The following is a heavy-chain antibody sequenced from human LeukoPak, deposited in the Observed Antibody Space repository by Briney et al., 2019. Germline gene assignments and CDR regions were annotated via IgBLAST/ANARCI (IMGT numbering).Heavy chain of an antibody. D-gene: IGHD2-2*02. J-gene: IGHJ6*03. CDR3: ATTLGYCSSTSCYRRGGGYYYYYMDV. CDR1: GGTFSSYA. V-gene: IGHV1-69*05. Sequence: ASVKVSCKASGGTFSSYAISWVRQAPGQGLELMGGIIPIFGTANYAQKFQGRVTITTDESTSTAYMELSSLRSEDTAVYYCATTLGYCSSTSCYRRGGGYYYYYMDVWGKGTTATVSS. CDR2: IIPIFGTA.